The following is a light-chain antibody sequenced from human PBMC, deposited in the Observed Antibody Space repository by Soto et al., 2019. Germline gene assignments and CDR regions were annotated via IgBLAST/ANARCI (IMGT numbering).Light chain of an antibody. CDR3: QVWDRNNNHVL. V-gene: IGLV3-21*02. Sequence: SYELTQPPSVSVAPGQTAMITCGGNDIGSKSVLWYQQRPGQAPVLVVYDDRDRPSGIPERFSGSNSGSTATLTISRVEAGDEADYYCQVWDRNNNHVLFGGGTKLTVL. CDR1: DIGSKS. J-gene: IGLJ3*02. CDR2: DDR.